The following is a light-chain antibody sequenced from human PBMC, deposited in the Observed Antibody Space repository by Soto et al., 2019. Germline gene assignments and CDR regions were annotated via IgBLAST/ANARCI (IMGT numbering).Light chain of an antibody. Sequence: QSVLTQPPSVSGAPGQRVTISCTGSSSNIGARYDVNWYQQLPGTAPKLLIYGDSNRPSGVPDRFSGSRSGTSASLAITGRQAEEEADYYCQSYDSSRSGSVFGEGTKLTVL. CDR3: QSYDSSRSGSV. CDR2: GDS. J-gene: IGLJ2*01. V-gene: IGLV1-40*01. CDR1: SSNIGARYD.